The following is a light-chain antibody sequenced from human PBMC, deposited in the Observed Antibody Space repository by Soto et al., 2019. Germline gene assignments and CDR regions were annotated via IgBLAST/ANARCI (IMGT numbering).Light chain of an antibody. V-gene: IGKV3-15*01. CDR3: QQYNNWWT. CDR1: PTVTSH. Sequence: EIVMTPSPATLSVSPGERAPLSFRARPTVTSHLARYPPKPGPAPRLPLYGASTRATGVPARFRGRASGTEFTLTISSLQSEDFAVYYCQQYNNWWTFGQGTKVDIK. J-gene: IGKJ1*01. CDR2: GAS.